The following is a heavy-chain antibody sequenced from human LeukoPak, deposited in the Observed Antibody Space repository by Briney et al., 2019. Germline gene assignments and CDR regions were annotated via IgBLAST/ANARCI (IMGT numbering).Heavy chain of an antibody. CDR2: IGVNT. V-gene: IGHV3-23*01. CDR3: AKLSSGSNTEY. J-gene: IGHJ4*02. CDR1: GFTFSTYA. D-gene: IGHD1-26*01. Sequence: GGSLRLSCEASGFTFSTYAMIWVRQAPGKGLEWVSAIGVNTYYADSVKGRVTISRDNSKNTVYLQMKSLRAEDTAVYYCAKLSSGSNTEYWGQGTLVTVSS.